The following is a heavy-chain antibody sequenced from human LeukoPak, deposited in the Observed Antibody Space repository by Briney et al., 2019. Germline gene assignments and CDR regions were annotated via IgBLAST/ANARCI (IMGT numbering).Heavy chain of an antibody. CDR2: IWYDGSNK. D-gene: IGHD3-9*01. CDR1: GFTFSSYG. V-gene: IGHV3-33*01. Sequence: PGGSLRLSCAASGFTFSSYGMHWVRQAPGKGLEWVAVIWYDGSNKYYADSVKGRFTISRDNSKNTLYLQMNSLRAEDTAVYYCARGDYYDILTGYFSRGYYYYGMDVWGQGTTVTVSS. J-gene: IGHJ6*02. CDR3: ARGDYYDILTGYFSRGYYYYGMDV.